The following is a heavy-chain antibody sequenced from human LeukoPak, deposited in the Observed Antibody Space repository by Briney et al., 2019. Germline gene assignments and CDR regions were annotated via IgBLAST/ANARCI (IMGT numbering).Heavy chain of an antibody. Sequence: PGGSLRLSCAASGFTFSRQSMNWVRQAPGKGLEWVSSISSTGSYIYYADSVKGRFTVSRDNAKNLLYLQMNSLRAEDTAVYYCAREDITMIVVATFYFDYWGQGTLVTVSS. D-gene: IGHD3-22*01. J-gene: IGHJ4*02. CDR3: AREDITMIVVATFYFDY. CDR1: GFTFSRQS. CDR2: ISSTGSYI. V-gene: IGHV3-21*01.